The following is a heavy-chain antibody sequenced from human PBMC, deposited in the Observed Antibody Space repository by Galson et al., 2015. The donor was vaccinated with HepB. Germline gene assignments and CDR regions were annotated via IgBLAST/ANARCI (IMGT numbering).Heavy chain of an antibody. D-gene: IGHD2-8*02. V-gene: IGHV3-74*01. CDR2: ISRDGSIT. CDR1: GFTFSTYW. Sequence: SLRLSCAASGFTFSTYWMHWVRQPPGKGPVWVSRISRDGSITSYADSVKGRFTISRDNLRNTLYLHMHSLRAEDTAVYYCTNVLGSTNWFDSWGQGTLVTVSS. CDR3: TNVLGSTNWFDS. J-gene: IGHJ5*01.